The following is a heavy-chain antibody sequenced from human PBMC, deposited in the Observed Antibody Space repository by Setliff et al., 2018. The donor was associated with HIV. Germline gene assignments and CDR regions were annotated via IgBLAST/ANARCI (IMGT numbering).Heavy chain of an antibody. D-gene: IGHD2-2*01. Sequence: ETLTLTCTVPGGSITGSPYFWGWIRRPPLKGLEWIASIHYTGRTYYNPSLKSRVSTSVDPSKNHLSLKLTSVTAADTAVYYCARVIPAGVPANWFDPWGHGTLVTVS. CDR1: GGSITGSPYF. CDR3: ARVIPAGVPANWFDP. J-gene: IGHJ5*02. V-gene: IGHV4-39*02. CDR2: IHYTGRT.